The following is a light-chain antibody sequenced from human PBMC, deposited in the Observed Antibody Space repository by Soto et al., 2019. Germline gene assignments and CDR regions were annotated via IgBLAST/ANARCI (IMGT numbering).Light chain of an antibody. J-gene: IGKJ5*01. Sequence: EIVLTQSPGTLSLSPGERATLSCRASQSVSASYLAWYQQKPGQAPRLLIYAASSRATGIPDRFSGSGSGTDFTLTVSRLEPEDFAVYYCQQYNNWPLTFGQGTRLEIK. V-gene: IGKV3-20*01. CDR2: AAS. CDR1: QSVSASY. CDR3: QQYNNWPLT.